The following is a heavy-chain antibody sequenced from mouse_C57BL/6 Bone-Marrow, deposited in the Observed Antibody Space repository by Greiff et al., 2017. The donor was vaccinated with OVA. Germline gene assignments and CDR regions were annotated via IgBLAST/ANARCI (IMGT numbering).Heavy chain of an antibody. J-gene: IGHJ4*01. V-gene: IGHV10-1*01. CDR2: IRSKSNNYAT. CDR3: VSQTAQAGAMDY. D-gene: IGHD3-2*02. CDR1: GFSFNTYA. Sequence: EVMLVESGGGLVQPKGSLKLSCAASGFSFNTYAMNWVRQAPGKGLEWVARIRSKSNNYATYYADSVKDRFTISRDDSESMLYLQMNNLKTEDTAMYYCVSQTAQAGAMDYWGQGTSVTVSS.